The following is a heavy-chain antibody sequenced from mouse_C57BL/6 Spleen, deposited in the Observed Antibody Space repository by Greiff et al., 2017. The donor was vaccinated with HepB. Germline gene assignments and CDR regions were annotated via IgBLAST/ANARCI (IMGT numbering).Heavy chain of an antibody. D-gene: IGHD1-1*01. V-gene: IGHV1-5*01. CDR1: GYTFTSYW. Sequence: EVQLQQSGTVLARPGASVKMSCKTSGYTFTSYWMHWVKQRPGQGLEWIGAIYPGNSDTSYNQKFKGKAKLTAVTSASTAYMELSSLTNEDSAVYYCTRAPPHYYGSSDYFDYWGQGTTLTVSS. CDR3: TRAPPHYYGSSDYFDY. J-gene: IGHJ2*01. CDR2: IYPGNSDT.